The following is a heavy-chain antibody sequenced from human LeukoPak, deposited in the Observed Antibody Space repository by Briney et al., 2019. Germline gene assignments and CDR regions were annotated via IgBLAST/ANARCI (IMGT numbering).Heavy chain of an antibody. Sequence: ASVNVSCTASGYTFTGYYMHWVRQAPGQGLEWMGRINPNSGGTNYAQKFQGRVTMTRDTSISTAYMELSRLRSDDTAVYYCARDLVGAASIYYYYGMDVWGQGTTVAVSS. D-gene: IGHD1-26*01. V-gene: IGHV1-2*06. CDR2: INPNSGGT. CDR1: GYTFTGYY. J-gene: IGHJ6*02. CDR3: ARDLVGAASIYYYYGMDV.